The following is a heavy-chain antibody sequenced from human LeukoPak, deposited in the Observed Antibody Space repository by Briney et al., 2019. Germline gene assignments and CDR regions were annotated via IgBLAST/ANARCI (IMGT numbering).Heavy chain of an antibody. CDR3: ATGEDFERYYLAY. Sequence: SETLSLTCSVSGGSISINYWTWLRPIPGKGLEWIGYTYYTGTTNYHPLFESRATISVNTSKTQFSLKLTSVSAAATAAYFCATGEDFERYYLAYWGQGTLVTVSS. D-gene: IGHD3-9*01. CDR2: TYYTGTT. V-gene: IGHV4-59*01. CDR1: GGSISINY. J-gene: IGHJ4*02.